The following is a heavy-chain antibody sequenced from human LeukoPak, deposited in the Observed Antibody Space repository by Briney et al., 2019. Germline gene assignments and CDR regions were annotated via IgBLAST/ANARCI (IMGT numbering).Heavy chain of an antibody. V-gene: IGHV3-23*01. CDR2: IAGTGET. Sequence: GGSLRLSCAASGFNFSQFCMMWVRQAPGKGLEWVSSIAGTGETYYADSVKGRFTVSRDNSKSTLYLQINSLTAEDTAFYYCAKGKAPGAVDWFDPWGQGTLVTVSS. D-gene: IGHD2-8*02. CDR3: AKGKAPGAVDWFDP. J-gene: IGHJ5*02. CDR1: GFNFSQFC.